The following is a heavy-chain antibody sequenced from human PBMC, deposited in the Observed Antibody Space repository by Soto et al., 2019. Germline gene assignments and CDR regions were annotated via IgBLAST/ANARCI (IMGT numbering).Heavy chain of an antibody. Sequence: SVKVSCKASGGTFSSYAISWVRQAPGQGLEWMGGIIPIFGTANYAQKFQGRVTITADESTSTAYMELSSLRSEDTAVYYCASKFGELLADAFDIWGQGTMVTVSS. CDR3: ASKFGELLADAFDI. CDR2: IIPIFGTA. D-gene: IGHD3-10*01. V-gene: IGHV1-69*13. J-gene: IGHJ3*02. CDR1: GGTFSSYA.